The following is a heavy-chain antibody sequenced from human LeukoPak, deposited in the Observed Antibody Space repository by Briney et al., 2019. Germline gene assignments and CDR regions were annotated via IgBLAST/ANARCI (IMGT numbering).Heavy chain of an antibody. CDR2: IDGGSTTT. CDR3: ARDPPSVAAVGYSMDV. CDR1: GFTFSSNG. D-gene: IGHD6-13*01. J-gene: IGHJ6*02. Sequence: GGSLRLSCAASGFTFSSNGMHWVRQAPGKGLELVSYIDGGSTTTYYTDSVKGRFTISRDNAKNLLYLQMNSLRAEDTAVYYCARDPPSVAAVGYSMDVWGRGTAVTVSS. V-gene: IGHV3-48*04.